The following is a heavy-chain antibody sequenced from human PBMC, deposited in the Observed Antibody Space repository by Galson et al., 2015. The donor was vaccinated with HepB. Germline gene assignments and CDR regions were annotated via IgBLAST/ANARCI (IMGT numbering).Heavy chain of an antibody. CDR1: GYTYTSYG. Sequence: SVKVSCKASGYTYTSYGISWVRQAPGQGLEWMEWISAYNGNTNYAQKLQGRVTMTTDTSTSTAYMELRSLRSDDTAVYYCARDSNPRTYYDFWSGYYPFDYWGQGTLVTVSS. J-gene: IGHJ4*02. CDR2: ISAYNGNT. CDR3: ARDSNPRTYYDFWSGYYPFDY. V-gene: IGHV1-18*04. D-gene: IGHD3-3*01.